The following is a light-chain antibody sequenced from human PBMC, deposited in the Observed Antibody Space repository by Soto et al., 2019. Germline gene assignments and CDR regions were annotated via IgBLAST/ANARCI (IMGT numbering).Light chain of an antibody. CDR2: AAS. CDR3: QQLYSYPLT. CDR1: QGIDNY. J-gene: IGKJ4*01. V-gene: IGKV1-9*01. Sequence: DIPLTQSPSFLSASVRDRVTITCRASQGIDNYLAWYQQKPGKAPKLLIYAASTLQSGVPSRFSGSGSGTEFTLTISSLQPEDFATYSCQQLYSYPLTFGGGTKVEI.